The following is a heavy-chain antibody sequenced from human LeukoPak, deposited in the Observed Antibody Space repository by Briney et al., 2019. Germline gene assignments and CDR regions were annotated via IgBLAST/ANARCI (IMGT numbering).Heavy chain of an antibody. CDR3: ARPPTREAEGFDI. D-gene: IGHD1-26*01. CDR2: INPDGGGT. V-gene: IGHV1-2*02. Sequence: ASVNVSCKASGYTFSDLYIHWVRQAPGQGLEWMGWINPDGGGTEFEQKFQDRVTVTRDTSTSTAFLEISRLTFDDTAVYYCARPPTREAEGFDIWGQGTMVIVSS. CDR1: GYTFSDLY. J-gene: IGHJ3*02.